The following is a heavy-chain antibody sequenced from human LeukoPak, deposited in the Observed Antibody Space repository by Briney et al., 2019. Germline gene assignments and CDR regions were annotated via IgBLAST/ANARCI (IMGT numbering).Heavy chain of an antibody. CDR1: GFTFSSYS. V-gene: IGHV3-21*01. CDR3: ARDFSIAAAGTNDY. D-gene: IGHD6-13*01. J-gene: IGHJ4*02. Sequence: GGSLRLSCAASGFTFSSYSMSWVRQAPGKGLQWVSSIISSSSYIYYADSLKGRFTISRDNAKNSLYLQMNSLRAEDTAVYYCARDFSIAAAGTNDYWGQGTLVTVSS. CDR2: IISSSSYI.